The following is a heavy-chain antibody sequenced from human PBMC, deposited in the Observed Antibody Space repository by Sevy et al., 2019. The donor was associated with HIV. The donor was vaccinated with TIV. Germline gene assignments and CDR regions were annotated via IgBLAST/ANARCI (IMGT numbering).Heavy chain of an antibody. D-gene: IGHD4-17*01. J-gene: IGHJ4*02. Sequence: GGSLRLSCVASGFTFNNYVMHWVRQAPGKGLEWVAVIWHDGNNEFYVDSVKGRFTISKDNSKNTLFLHMNSLRTEDTAVYYCASEAGYGVNSRSFDSWGQGTLVTVSS. CDR3: ASEAGYGVNSRSFDS. CDR2: IWHDGNNE. V-gene: IGHV3-33*08. CDR1: GFTFNNYV.